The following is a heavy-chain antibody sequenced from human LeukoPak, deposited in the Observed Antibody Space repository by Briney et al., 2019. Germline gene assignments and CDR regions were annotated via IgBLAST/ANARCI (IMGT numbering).Heavy chain of an antibody. J-gene: IGHJ5*02. CDR3: AREPGFDSSGYLNWCDP. CDR2: ISYSGST. D-gene: IGHD3-22*01. V-gene: IGHV4-59*01. Sequence: SETLSLTCTVSGGSISCYYWSWIRPPPGKGLEWIACISYSGSTKYNPSLKSRVTISVDACQNQLSLKLRSVTAADTAVYYCAREPGFDSSGYLNWCDPWGQGTLGAVSS. CDR1: GGSISCYY.